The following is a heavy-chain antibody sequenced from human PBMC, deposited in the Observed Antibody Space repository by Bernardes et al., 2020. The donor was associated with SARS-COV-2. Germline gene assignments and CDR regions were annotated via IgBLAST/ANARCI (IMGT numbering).Heavy chain of an antibody. CDR3: VRDYPDPAD. Sequence: VGPLPLSCAASGFTVRTNYMSWVRQAPGKGPAWVSVIYPGGNTYSADSVKGRFTISRDNSKNTMFLQMNSLTTEDTAVYYCVRDYPDPADWGQGTLVTVSS. CDR1: GFTVRTNY. CDR2: IYPGGNT. V-gene: IGHV3-66*01. D-gene: IGHD6-13*01. J-gene: IGHJ4*02.